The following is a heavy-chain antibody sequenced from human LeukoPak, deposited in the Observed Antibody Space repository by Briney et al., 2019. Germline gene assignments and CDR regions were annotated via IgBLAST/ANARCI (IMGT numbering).Heavy chain of an antibody. J-gene: IGHJ4*02. CDR1: GFIFSTYT. CDR3: ARDPYGSGSPFDY. Sequence: GGSLRLSCTASGFIFSTYTMTWVRQAPGKGLEWVSSLSGKGTYIYYADSLKGRFTISRDNAKNSLYLQMNSLRADDTAVYYCARDPYGSGSPFDYWGQGILVTVSS. D-gene: IGHD3-10*01. V-gene: IGHV3-21*01. CDR2: LSGKGTYI.